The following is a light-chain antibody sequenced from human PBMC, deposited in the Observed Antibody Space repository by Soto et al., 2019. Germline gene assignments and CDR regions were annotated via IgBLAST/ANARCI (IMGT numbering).Light chain of an antibody. V-gene: IGKV3-11*01. Sequence: EIVLTQSPATLSLSPGERATLSCRASQSVSSYLAWYQQKAGQAPRLLIYETSNRAIGIPARFSGSGSGTDFTLTISRLEPEDFAIYYCQQRINWPLTFGGGTKVEIK. CDR1: QSVSSY. CDR2: ETS. CDR3: QQRINWPLT. J-gene: IGKJ4*01.